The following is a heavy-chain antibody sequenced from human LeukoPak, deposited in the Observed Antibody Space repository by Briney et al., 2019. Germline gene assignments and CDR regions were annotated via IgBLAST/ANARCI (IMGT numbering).Heavy chain of an antibody. D-gene: IGHD1-26*01. V-gene: IGHV3-7*01. J-gene: IGHJ6*03. CDR1: GFTVSSNY. Sequence: GGSLRLSCAASGFTVSSNYMSWVRQAPGKGLEWVANIKQDGSEKYYVDSVKGRFTISRDNAKNSLYLQMNSLRAEDTAVYYCAREVWGGSSYMDVWGKGTTVTVSS. CDR3: AREVWGGSSYMDV. CDR2: IKQDGSEK.